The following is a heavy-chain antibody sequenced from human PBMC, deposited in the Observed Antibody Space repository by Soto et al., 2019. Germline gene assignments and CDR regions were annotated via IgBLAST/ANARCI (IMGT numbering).Heavy chain of an antibody. CDR1: GFSFSGYG. D-gene: IGHD6-19*01. J-gene: IGHJ4*02. CDR2: ISYDGSNK. Sequence: PWGSLRLSCAVSGFSFSGYGMRWVHQAPGKGLEWVAVISYDGSNKYYADSVKDRFTISRDNSKKTLYLQMNSLRADDTAVYYCVAGQYFFDYCGQGTLVTVSS. V-gene: IGHV3-30*03. CDR3: VAGQYFFDY.